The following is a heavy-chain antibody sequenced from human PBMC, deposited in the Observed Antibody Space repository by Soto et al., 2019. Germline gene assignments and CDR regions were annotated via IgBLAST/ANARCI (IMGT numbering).Heavy chain of an antibody. CDR2: INTDGSST. V-gene: IGHV3-74*01. Sequence: GGSLRLPCADSGFSFSSYWMHWVRQGPGKGLVWVSRINTDGSSTNYADSVKGRFTISRDNAKNTVYLQMNSLRAEDTAVYYCARSPGGYYIDWGQGTMVTVSS. CDR3: ARSPGGYYID. D-gene: IGHD3-9*01. CDR1: GFSFSSYW. J-gene: IGHJ3*01.